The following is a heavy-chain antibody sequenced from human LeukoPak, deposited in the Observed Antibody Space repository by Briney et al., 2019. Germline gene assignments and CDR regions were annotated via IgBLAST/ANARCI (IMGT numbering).Heavy chain of an antibody. D-gene: IGHD2-2*01. CDR3: ARLSCSSTSCDSRWFDP. CDR1: GGSISRSNW. V-gene: IGHV4-4*02. CDR2: FYHRGST. J-gene: IGHJ5*02. Sequence: SETLSLTCAVSGGSISRSNWWGWFRQPPGKGLGGFGEFYHRGSTSTNPPPKSLVPISVDKPKNHFFLKLGPLTAPATPVYYFARLSCSSTSCDSRWFDPWGQGTLVTVSS.